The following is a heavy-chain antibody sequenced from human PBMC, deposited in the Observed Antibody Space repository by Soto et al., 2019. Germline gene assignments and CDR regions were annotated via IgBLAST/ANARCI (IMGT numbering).Heavy chain of an antibody. CDR3: TRADHYDILTGYYRGYYFDY. J-gene: IGHJ4*02. Sequence: GGSLRLSCTASGFTFGDYAMSWFRQAPGKGLEWVGFIRSKAYGGTTEYAASVKGRFTISRGDSKSIAYLQMNSLKTEDTAVYYCTRADHYDILTGYYRGYYFDYWGQGTLVTVSS. CDR1: GFTFGDYA. V-gene: IGHV3-49*03. CDR2: IRSKAYGGTT. D-gene: IGHD3-9*01.